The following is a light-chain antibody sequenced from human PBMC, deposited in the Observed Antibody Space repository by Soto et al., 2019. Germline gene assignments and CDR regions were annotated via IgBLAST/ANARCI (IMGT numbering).Light chain of an antibody. J-gene: IGLJ1*01. Sequence: QSALTQPASVSGSPGQSITISCTGTSSDVGGYNYVSWYQQHPGKAPKLMIYAVSNRPSGVSTRFSSSKSGNTASLTISGLQAEDEAEYHCSSYTTSSTLLYVFGTGTKLTVL. V-gene: IGLV2-14*01. CDR1: SSDVGGYNY. CDR3: SSYTTSSTLLYV. CDR2: AVS.